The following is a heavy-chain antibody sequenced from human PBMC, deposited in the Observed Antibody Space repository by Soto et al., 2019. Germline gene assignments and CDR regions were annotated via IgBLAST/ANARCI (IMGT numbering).Heavy chain of an antibody. D-gene: IGHD3-10*01. V-gene: IGHV3-23*01. CDR1: GFSFSSYS. J-gene: IGHJ5*02. CDR2: VSGSGIST. CDR3: AKHLADYDSGSFRWLDP. Sequence: EVQLLESGGGLVQPGGSLRLSCAASGFSFSSYSMSWVRQTPGKGLEWVSSVSGSGISTYYADSMKGRFSISRDNSKNTLYLQMNNLRADDTAVYYCAKHLADYDSGSFRWLDPWGQGTLVTVSS.